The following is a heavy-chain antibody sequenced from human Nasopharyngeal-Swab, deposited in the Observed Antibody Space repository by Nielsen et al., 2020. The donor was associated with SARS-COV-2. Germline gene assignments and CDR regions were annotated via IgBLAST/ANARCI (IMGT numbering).Heavy chain of an antibody. V-gene: IGHV4-59*01. CDR2: IHNSVST. Sequence: WIRQPPGKGLEWIGYIHNSVSTKYDPSVKSRVGISVETSKNQFSLTLSSVTAADTAMYYCARGRGYCSGANCFSPFYYYGLDVWGQGTTVTVSS. J-gene: IGHJ6*02. D-gene: IGHD2-15*01. CDR3: ARGRGYCSGANCFSPFYYYGLDV.